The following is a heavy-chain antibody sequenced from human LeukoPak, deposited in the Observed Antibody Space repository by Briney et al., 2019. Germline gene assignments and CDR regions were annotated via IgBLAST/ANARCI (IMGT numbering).Heavy chain of an antibody. Sequence: PGGSLRLSCAASGFTFSGSAMHWVRQASGKGLEWVGRIRGKANSYATTYAASVKDRFTISRDDSKNTAYLQMNSLKTEDTAVYYCSRPGDCSGGSCYWYFDLWGRGTLVTVSS. V-gene: IGHV3-73*01. D-gene: IGHD2-15*01. CDR2: IRGKANSYAT. CDR3: SRPGDCSGGSCYWYFDL. J-gene: IGHJ2*01. CDR1: GFTFSGSA.